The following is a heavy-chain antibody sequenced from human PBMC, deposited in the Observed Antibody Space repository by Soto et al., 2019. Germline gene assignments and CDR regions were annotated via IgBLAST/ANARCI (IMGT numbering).Heavy chain of an antibody. CDR2: IYHSGST. D-gene: IGHD1-26*01. CDR3: ARTAQGIVGATTH. J-gene: IGHJ4*02. CDR1: GGSISSSNW. Sequence: QVQLQESGPGLVKPSGTLSLTCAVSGGSISSSNWWSWVRQPPGQGLEWIGEIYHSGSTNYNPSLKSRVITSVDKSKNPFSLKLSSGTAADTAVYYWARTAQGIVGATTHWGQGTLVTVSS. V-gene: IGHV4-4*02.